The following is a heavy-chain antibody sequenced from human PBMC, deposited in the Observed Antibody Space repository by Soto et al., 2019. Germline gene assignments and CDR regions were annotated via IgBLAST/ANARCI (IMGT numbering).Heavy chain of an antibody. CDR1: GFTFRDYD. D-gene: IGHD6-6*01. CDR3: ARKGPRAARPNH. Sequence: QVQLVESGGGLVRPGGSLRLSCAASGFTFRDYDMSWIRQAPGKGLEWVSCISSSGTATYYAASVKGRFTISRDNAKNSLDEEMNSLRVEDTAVYYCARKGPRAARPNHWGQGTLVTVSS. CDR2: ISSSGTAT. V-gene: IGHV3-11*01. J-gene: IGHJ5*02.